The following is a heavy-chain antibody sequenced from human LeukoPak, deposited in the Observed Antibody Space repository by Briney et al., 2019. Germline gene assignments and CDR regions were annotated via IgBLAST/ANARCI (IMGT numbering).Heavy chain of an antibody. CDR1: GFNFGTFA. CDR2: IWYDGSNK. J-gene: IGHJ4*02. D-gene: IGHD3-10*01. CDR3: RGTYYYGSGIDGDFFDY. Sequence: GGSLRLSCEASGFNFGTFAMHWVRQAPGEGLEWLAIIWYDGSNKHYSDSVKGRFTISRDNSKSSLYLQMNSLRAEDTAVYYCRGTYYYGSGIDGDFFDYWGQGTLVTVSS. V-gene: IGHV3-33*01.